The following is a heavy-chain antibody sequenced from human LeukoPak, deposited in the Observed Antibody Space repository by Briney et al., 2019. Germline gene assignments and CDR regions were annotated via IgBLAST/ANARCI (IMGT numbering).Heavy chain of an antibody. CDR1: GFIFSSYT. D-gene: IGHD2-15*01. J-gene: IGHJ6*03. V-gene: IGHV3-21*01. Sequence: GGPLRLSCAASGFIFSSYTMNWVRQAPGKGLEWVSSISASGYMYHADSVKGRFTIARDNARNSLYLQMNSLRAEDTAVYYCARDEIVVVAATVEYYYYMDVWGTGTTVTVSS. CDR2: ISASGYM. CDR3: ARDEIVVVAATVEYYYYMDV.